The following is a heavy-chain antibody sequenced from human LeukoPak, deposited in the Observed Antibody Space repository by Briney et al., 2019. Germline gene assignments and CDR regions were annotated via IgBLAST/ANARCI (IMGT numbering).Heavy chain of an antibody. CDR3: ARGPFGYDSSGYYWYFDY. CDR1: GGSFSGYY. Sequence: SETLSLTCAVYGGSFSGYYWSWIRQPPGKGLEWIGEINHSGSTNYNPSLKSRVTISVDTSKNQSSLKLSSVTAADTAVYYCARGPFGYDSSGYYWYFDYWGQGTLVTVSS. J-gene: IGHJ4*02. CDR2: INHSGST. D-gene: IGHD3-22*01. V-gene: IGHV4-34*01.